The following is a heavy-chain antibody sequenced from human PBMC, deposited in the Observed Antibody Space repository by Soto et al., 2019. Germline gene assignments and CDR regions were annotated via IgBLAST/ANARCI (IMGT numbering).Heavy chain of an antibody. CDR2: ISGSGGST. J-gene: IGHJ4*02. V-gene: IGHV3-23*01. CDR1: GFIFSSYA. D-gene: IGHD5-12*01. CDR3: ARRIVSTETFDY. Sequence: GGSLRFSCAASGFIFSSYALSWVRQAPGKGLEWVSAISGSGGSTNYADSVKGRFTISRDSSKNTLYLQMDSLRAEDTAVYYCARRIVSTETFDYWGQGTLVTVSS.